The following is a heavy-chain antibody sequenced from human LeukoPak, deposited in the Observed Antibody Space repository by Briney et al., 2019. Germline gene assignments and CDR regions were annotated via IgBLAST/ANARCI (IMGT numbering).Heavy chain of an antibody. Sequence: SETLSLTCTVSGGSISSSSYYWGWIRQPPGKGLEWIGSIYYSGSTYYNPSLKSRVTISVDTSKNQFSLELSSVTAADTAVYYCAREFALDILTGSRGMGGYFDYWGQGTLVTVSS. J-gene: IGHJ4*02. CDR2: IYYSGST. D-gene: IGHD3-9*01. V-gene: IGHV4-39*07. CDR1: GGSISSSSYY. CDR3: AREFALDILTGSRGMGGYFDY.